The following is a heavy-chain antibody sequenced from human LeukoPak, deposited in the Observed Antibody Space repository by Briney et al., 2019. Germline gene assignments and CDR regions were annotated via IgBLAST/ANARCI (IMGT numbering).Heavy chain of an antibody. CDR1: GGSFSGYY. CDR2: INHSGST. V-gene: IGHV4-34*01. Sequence: KASETLSLTCAVYGGSFSGYYWSWIRQPPGKGLEWIGEINHSGSTNYNPSLKSRVTISVDTSKTQFSLKLSSVTAADTAVYYCARDRRYGGNGGYYGMDVWGQGTTVTVSS. J-gene: IGHJ6*02. D-gene: IGHD4-17*01. CDR3: ARDRRYGGNGGYYGMDV.